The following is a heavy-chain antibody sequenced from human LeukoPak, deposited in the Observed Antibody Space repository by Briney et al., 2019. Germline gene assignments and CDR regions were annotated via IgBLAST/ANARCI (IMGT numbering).Heavy chain of an antibody. V-gene: IGHV4-34*01. Sequence: SETLSLTCAVYGGSFSGYYWSWIRQPPGKGLEWTGEINHSGSTNYNPSLKSRVTISVDTSKNQFSLKLSSVTAADTAVYYCARVVVGGARSYYYYYYMDVWGKGTTVTVSS. CDR1: GGSFSGYY. CDR3: ARVVVGGARSYYYYYYMDV. D-gene: IGHD3-16*01. CDR2: INHSGST. J-gene: IGHJ6*03.